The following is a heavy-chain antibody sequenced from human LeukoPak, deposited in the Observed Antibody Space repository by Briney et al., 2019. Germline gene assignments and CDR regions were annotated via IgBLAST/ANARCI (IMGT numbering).Heavy chain of an antibody. V-gene: IGHV3-7*01. D-gene: IGHD3-22*01. J-gene: IGHJ4*02. CDR2: IKQDGSEK. CDR3: GREYYDSSDYPRQHYFDY. CDR1: GFTFSGYW. Sequence: GGSLRLSCAASGFTFSGYWMSWVRQAPGKGLEWVANIKQDGSEKYYVDSVRGRFTISRDNAKNSLYLQMDSLRAEDTAVYYCGREYYDSSDYPRQHYFDYWGQGTLVTVSS.